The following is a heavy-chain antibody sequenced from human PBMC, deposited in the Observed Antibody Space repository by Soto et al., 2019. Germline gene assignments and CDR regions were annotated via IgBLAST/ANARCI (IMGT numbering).Heavy chain of an antibody. V-gene: IGHV4-39*01. J-gene: IGHJ4*02. CDR2: IYYSGST. D-gene: IGHD2-15*01. CDR3: ARHTPAISISDH. CDR1: GGSLSSSIYY. Sequence: PSETLSLTCTVSGGSLSSSIYYWGWIRQPPGKGLEWIGSIYYSGSTYYNPSLKSRVTISVDTSKNQFSLKLSSVTATDTAVYYCARHTPAISISDHWGRGTLVTVSS.